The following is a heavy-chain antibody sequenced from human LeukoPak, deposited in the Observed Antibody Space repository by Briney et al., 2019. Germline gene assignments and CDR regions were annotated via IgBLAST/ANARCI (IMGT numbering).Heavy chain of an antibody. CDR3: AKTVDTAMEG. CDR1: GFTFSSYD. D-gene: IGHD5-18*01. Sequence: GRSLRLSCAASGFTFSSYDMHWVRQAPGKGLEWVAVISYDGSNKYYADSVKGRFTISRDNSKNTLYLQMNSLRVEDMAVYYCAKTVDTAMEGWGRGTLVTVSS. CDR2: ISYDGSNK. V-gene: IGHV3-30*18. J-gene: IGHJ4*02.